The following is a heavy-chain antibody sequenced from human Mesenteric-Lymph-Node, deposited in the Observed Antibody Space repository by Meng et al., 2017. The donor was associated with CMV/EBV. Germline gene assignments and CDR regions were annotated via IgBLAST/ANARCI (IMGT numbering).Heavy chain of an antibody. CDR2: IIPIFGTA. V-gene: IGHV1-69*05. J-gene: IGHJ5*02. CDR3: ARECQGVVGQDNWFDP. CDR1: GGTFSSYA. Sequence: KVSCKASGGTFSSYAISWVRQAPGQGLEWMGGIIPIFGTANYAQKFQGRVTITTDESTSTAYMELSSLRSEDTAVYYCARECQGVVGQDNWFDPWGQGTLVTVSS. D-gene: IGHD3/OR15-3a*01.